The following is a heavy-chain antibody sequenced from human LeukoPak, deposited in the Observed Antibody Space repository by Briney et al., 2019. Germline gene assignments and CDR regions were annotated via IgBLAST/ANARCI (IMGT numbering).Heavy chain of an antibody. D-gene: IGHD3-22*01. V-gene: IGHV1-18*01. Sequence: ASVKVSCKASGYTFTSYGISWVRQAPGQGLEWMGWISAYNGNTNYAQKLQGRVTMTTDTSTSTAYMELRSLRSDDTAVYYCAAVQRDYYDSSGYHTGWLGHYWGQGTLVTVSS. CDR3: AAVQRDYYDSSGYHTGWLGHY. CDR2: ISAYNGNT. J-gene: IGHJ4*02. CDR1: GYTFTSYG.